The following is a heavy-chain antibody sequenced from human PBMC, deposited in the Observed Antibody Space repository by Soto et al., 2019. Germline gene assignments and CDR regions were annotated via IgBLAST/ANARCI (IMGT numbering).Heavy chain of an antibody. Sequence: ASVKVSCKASGYTFTGYYIHWVREAPGQGLEWMGWINPQTGGTSYAQKFQGRVTLSRDTSINTAYLELSRLRFDDAAVYFCARERYQVISDGMDVWGQGTAVTVSS. CDR1: GYTFTGYY. J-gene: IGHJ6*02. D-gene: IGHD2-2*01. V-gene: IGHV1-2*02. CDR3: ARERYQVISDGMDV. CDR2: INPQTGGT.